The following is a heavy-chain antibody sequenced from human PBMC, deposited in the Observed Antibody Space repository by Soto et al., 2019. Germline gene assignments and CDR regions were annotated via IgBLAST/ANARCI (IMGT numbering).Heavy chain of an antibody. J-gene: IGHJ5*02. CDR3: AIFFPSAIQLVRFAP. D-gene: IGHD2-21*01. V-gene: IGHV4-59*03. CDR2: IYDSESS. Sequence: SETLSLTCTVSGGSISSYYYWSWIRQPPGKGLEWIGYIYDSESSNYNPSLKSRVTISVDTSKNQFSLKLSSVTAADTAVYYFAIFFPSAIQLVRFAPWGRGPLVPVSS. CDR1: GGSISSYYY.